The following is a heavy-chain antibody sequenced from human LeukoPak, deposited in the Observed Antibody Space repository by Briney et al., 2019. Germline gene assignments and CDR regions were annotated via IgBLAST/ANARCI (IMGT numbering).Heavy chain of an antibody. Sequence: ASVKVSCKASGYTFTSYDISWVRQAPGQGLEGMGWISPYNGNTNYAQKLQGRVTMTTDTSTSTAYMELRSLRSDDSAVYYCAGGSYSGGYFDYWGQGTLVTVSS. J-gene: IGHJ4*02. CDR2: ISPYNGNT. D-gene: IGHD5-12*01. CDR3: AGGSYSGGYFDY. CDR1: GYTFTSYD. V-gene: IGHV1-18*01.